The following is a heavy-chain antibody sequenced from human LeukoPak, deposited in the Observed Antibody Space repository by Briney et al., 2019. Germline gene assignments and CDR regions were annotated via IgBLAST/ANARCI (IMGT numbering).Heavy chain of an antibody. CDR2: ISVYNGNT. Sequence: APVKPSCKPSRYTLTSYGINCVGQSPGPRLEGMGWISVYNGNTNYAQNVQDRVTMTTDTSTSTAYMELRSLRSDDTAVYYCARDRYGSGSYCRFWGQRTLVTVSS. D-gene: IGHD3-10*01. CDR1: RYTLTSYG. V-gene: IGHV1-18*04. J-gene: IGHJ4*02. CDR3: ARDRYGSGSYCRF.